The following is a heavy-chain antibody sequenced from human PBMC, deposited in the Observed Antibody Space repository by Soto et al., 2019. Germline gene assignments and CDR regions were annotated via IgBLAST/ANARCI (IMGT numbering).Heavy chain of an antibody. CDR3: ARGTVRDHDFGDH. Sequence: EVQLVESGGRLVQPGGSLRLSCAASGFTFSSYWMHWVRQVPGKGLVWVSRISDDVSSTSYAESVRGRFIISRDNAKNTLYLQLNSLRAEDTAVYYCARGTVRDHDFGDHWGQGTLVAVSS. CDR2: ISDDVSST. J-gene: IGHJ4*02. CDR1: GFTFSSYW. D-gene: IGHD4-17*01. V-gene: IGHV3-74*01.